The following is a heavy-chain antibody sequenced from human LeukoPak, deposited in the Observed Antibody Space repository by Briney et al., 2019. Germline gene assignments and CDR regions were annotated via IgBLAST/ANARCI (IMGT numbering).Heavy chain of an antibody. D-gene: IGHD4-17*01. Sequence: GGSLRLPCAASGITFSSYGMHWVRQAPGKGLEWVALIWYDGSSENYADSVKGRFTISRDNSKNTLYLQMNSLRAEDTAVYYCARAPWKKVTTVDYWGQGTLVTVSS. CDR3: ARAPWKKVTTVDY. CDR2: IWYDGSSE. J-gene: IGHJ4*02. CDR1: GITFSSYG. V-gene: IGHV3-33*01.